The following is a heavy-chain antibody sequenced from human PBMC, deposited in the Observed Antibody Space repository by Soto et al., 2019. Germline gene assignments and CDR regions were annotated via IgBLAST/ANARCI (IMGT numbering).Heavy chain of an antibody. CDR3: ARVFRLRVGATSPLD. CDR1: GFTFSSYN. D-gene: IGHD1-26*01. CDR2: ISSSGNTI. V-gene: IGHV3-48*02. Sequence: EVPLVESGGGLVQPGGSLRLSCAASGFTFSSYNMNWVRQAPGKGLEWVSYISSSGNTIYYADSVKGRFTISRDNAKNSLYLQMNSLRDEDTAVYYCARVFRLRVGATSPLDWGQGTLVTVSS. J-gene: IGHJ4*02.